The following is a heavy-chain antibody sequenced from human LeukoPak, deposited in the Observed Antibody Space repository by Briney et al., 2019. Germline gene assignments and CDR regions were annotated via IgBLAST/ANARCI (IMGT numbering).Heavy chain of an antibody. CDR1: GGSISSSNW. CDR3: ARDLTTVTSTAGDY. V-gene: IGHV4-4*02. D-gene: IGHD4-17*01. CDR2: IYHSGST. Sequence: SGTLSLTCAVSGGSISSSNWRSWVGQPPGKGLEWIGEIYHSGSTNYNPSLKSRVTISVDKSKNQFSLKLSSVTAADTAVYYCARDLTTVTSTAGDYWGQGTLVTVSS. J-gene: IGHJ4*02.